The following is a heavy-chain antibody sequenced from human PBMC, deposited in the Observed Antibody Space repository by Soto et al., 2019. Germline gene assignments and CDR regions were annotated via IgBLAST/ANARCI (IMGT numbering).Heavy chain of an antibody. Sequence: HPVGSLRLSCAASGFTFSSYAMSWVRQAPGKGLEWVSAISGSGGSTYYADSVKGRFTISRDNSKNTLYLQMNSLRTEDTALYYCAKERAVVVPDSIKYFGMDVWGKGTTVTVSS. D-gene: IGHD2-2*01. V-gene: IGHV3-23*01. J-gene: IGHJ6*04. CDR2: ISGSGGST. CDR1: GFTFSSYA. CDR3: AKERAVVVPDSIKYFGMDV.